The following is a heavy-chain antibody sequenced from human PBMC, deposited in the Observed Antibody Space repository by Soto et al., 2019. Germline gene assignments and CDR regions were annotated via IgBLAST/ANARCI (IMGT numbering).Heavy chain of an antibody. CDR1: GGSMSTYY. V-gene: IGHV4-4*07. CDR2: IYTSGST. CDR3: AGIGEEIYYGMDV. J-gene: IGHJ6*02. Sequence: ASETLSLTCSVSGGSMSTYYWNWIRQAAGKGLEWIGRIYTSGSTSYNPSLKSRVTMSVDTSKNEVSLKMKSVTAADTAIYYCAGIGEEIYYGMDVWGQGTTVTVSS. D-gene: IGHD2-21*01.